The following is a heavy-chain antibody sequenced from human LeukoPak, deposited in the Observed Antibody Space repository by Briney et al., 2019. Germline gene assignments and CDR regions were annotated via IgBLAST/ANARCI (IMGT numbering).Heavy chain of an antibody. CDR2: IYHSGST. CDR1: GGSISSYY. V-gene: IGHV4-59*01. J-gene: IGHJ4*02. Sequence: SETLSLTCTVSGGSISSYYWSWIRQPPGKELEWIGYIYHSGSTNYNPSLKSRVTISVDTSKNRFSLRLSSATAADTAVYYCARGVPPYSNYPFDYWGQGMLVTVSS. CDR3: ARGVPPYSNYPFDY. D-gene: IGHD4-11*01.